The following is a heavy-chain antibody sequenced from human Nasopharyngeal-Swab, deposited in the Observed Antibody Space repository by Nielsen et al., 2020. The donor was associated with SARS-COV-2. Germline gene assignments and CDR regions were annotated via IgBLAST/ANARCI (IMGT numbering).Heavy chain of an antibody. CDR2: ISTDGRST. CDR1: GFTFSSYW. J-gene: IGHJ3*02. CDR3: TRGSRTFDAFDI. Sequence: GESLKISCAASGFTFSSYWMHWVRQVPGKGLVWVLRISTDGRSTNYADSVKGRFTISRDNAKNTLYVQMNSLRAEDTAVYYCTRGSRTFDAFDIWGQGTMVTVSS. D-gene: IGHD1-14*01. V-gene: IGHV3-74*01.